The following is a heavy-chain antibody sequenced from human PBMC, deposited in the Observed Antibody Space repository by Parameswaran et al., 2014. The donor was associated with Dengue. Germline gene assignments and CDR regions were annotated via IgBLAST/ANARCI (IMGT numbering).Heavy chain of an antibody. V-gene: IGHV4-39*01. Sequence: WIRQPPGKGLEWIGSIYYSGSTYYNPSLKSRVTISVDTSKNQFSLKLSSVTAADTAVYYCATWDPYSSGWGQGTLVTSPQ. J-gene: IGHJ4*02. CDR3: ATWDPYSSG. CDR2: IYYSGST. D-gene: IGHD6-19*01.